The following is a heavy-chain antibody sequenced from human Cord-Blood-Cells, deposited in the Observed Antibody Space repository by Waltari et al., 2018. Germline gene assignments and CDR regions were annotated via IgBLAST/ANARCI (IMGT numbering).Heavy chain of an antibody. J-gene: IGHJ4*02. CDR2: IYYSGST. Sequence: QLQLQESVPGLVKPSETLSLTCTVPGGSIRSSSYYRGRIRQPPGKGMEWIGSIYYSGSTYSNPSLKSRVTISVDTSKNQFSLKLSSVTAADTAVYYCARHGPTRPASWGDYWGQGTLVTVSS. CDR1: GGSIRSSSYY. V-gene: IGHV4-39*01. CDR3: ARHGPTRPASWGDY. D-gene: IGHD3-16*01.